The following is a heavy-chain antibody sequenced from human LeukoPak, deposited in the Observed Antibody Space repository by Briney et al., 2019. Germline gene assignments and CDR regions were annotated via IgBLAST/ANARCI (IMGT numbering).Heavy chain of an antibody. D-gene: IGHD2/OR15-2a*01. Sequence: PGGSLRLSCAASGFTFSSYAMSWVRQAPGKGLEWVSGINWNGGSTDYADSVKGRFTISRDNGKNSLYLQMNSPRAEDTAFYYCARRIYYFDYWGQGTLVTVSS. J-gene: IGHJ4*02. CDR3: ARRIYYFDY. CDR2: INWNGGST. V-gene: IGHV3-20*04. CDR1: GFTFSSYA.